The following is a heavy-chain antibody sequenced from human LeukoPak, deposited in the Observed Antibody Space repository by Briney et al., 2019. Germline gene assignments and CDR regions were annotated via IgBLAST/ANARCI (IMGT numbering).Heavy chain of an antibody. D-gene: IGHD3-16*01. CDR3: ARGYGGVTDT. CDR2: IYYSGSA. J-gene: IGHJ5*02. CDR1: GGSISSHY. Sequence: SETLSLTCTVSGGSISSHYCNWIRQPPGKGLEWIGYIYYSGSANYNPSLKSRLTISVDRSKNQFSLNLTSVTAVDTAVYYCARGYGGVTDTWGQGTLVTVSS. V-gene: IGHV4-59*11.